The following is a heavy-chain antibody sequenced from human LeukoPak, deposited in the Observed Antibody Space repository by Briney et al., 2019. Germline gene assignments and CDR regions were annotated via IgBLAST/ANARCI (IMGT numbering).Heavy chain of an antibody. CDR1: GFTFSSYA. Sequence: GGSLRLSCAASGFTFSSYAMSWVRQAPGKGLEWVSAISGSGGSTYYADSVKGRFTISRDNSKNTLYLQMNSLRAEDTAVYYCAKLRITMIVVVKYFQHRGQGTLVTVSS. D-gene: IGHD3-22*01. V-gene: IGHV3-23*01. CDR3: AKLRITMIVVVKYFQH. CDR2: ISGSGGST. J-gene: IGHJ1*01.